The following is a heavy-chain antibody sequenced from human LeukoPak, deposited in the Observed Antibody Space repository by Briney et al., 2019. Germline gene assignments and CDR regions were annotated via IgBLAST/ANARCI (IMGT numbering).Heavy chain of an antibody. CDR3: ARRVLWDYGDDGNFDY. D-gene: IGHD4-17*01. V-gene: IGHV5-51*01. CDR1: GYSFTSYW. CDR2: IYPGDSDT. J-gene: IGHJ4*02. Sequence: GESLKISCKGSGYSFTSYWIGWVRQMPGKGLEWMGIIYPGDSDTRYSPSFQGQVTISADKSISTAYLQWSSLKASDTAMYYCARRVLWDYGDDGNFDYWGQGTLVTVSS.